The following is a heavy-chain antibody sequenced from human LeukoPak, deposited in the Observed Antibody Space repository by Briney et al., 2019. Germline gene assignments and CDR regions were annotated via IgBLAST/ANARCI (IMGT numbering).Heavy chain of an antibody. D-gene: IGHD3-22*01. Sequence: KPGASVKVSRKVSGYTLTELSMHWVRQAPGKGLEWMGGFDPEDGETIYAQKFQGRVTMTEDTSTDTAYMELSSLRSEDTAVYYCATEYYYDTRDAFDIWGQGTMVTVSS. J-gene: IGHJ3*02. V-gene: IGHV1-24*01. CDR2: FDPEDGET. CDR3: ATEYYYDTRDAFDI. CDR1: GYTLTELS.